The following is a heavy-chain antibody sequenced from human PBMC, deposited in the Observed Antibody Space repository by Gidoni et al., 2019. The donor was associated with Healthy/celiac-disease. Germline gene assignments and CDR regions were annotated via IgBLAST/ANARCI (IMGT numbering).Heavy chain of an antibody. Sequence: EVQLVQSGAEVKKPGESLRISCKGSGYSFTSYWISWVRQMPGKGLEWMGRIDPSDSYTNYSPSFQGHVTISADKSISTAYLQWSSLKASDTAMYYCARHAHIAAAGNGAFDIWGQGTMVTVSS. CDR3: ARHAHIAAAGNGAFDI. CDR1: GYSFTSYW. V-gene: IGHV5-10-1*03. J-gene: IGHJ3*02. CDR2: IDPSDSYT. D-gene: IGHD6-13*01.